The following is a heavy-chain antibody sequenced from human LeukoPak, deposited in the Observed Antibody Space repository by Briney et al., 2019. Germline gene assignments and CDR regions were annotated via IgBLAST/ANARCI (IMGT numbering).Heavy chain of an antibody. CDR1: GFSFSHFA. V-gene: IGHV3-64D*09. D-gene: IGHD3-22*01. CDR2: ISSNGGNT. CDR3: ARERDYDSSGYYVFGY. Sequence: GGSLRLSCSASGFSFSHFALHWVRQAPGKGLEYVSSISSNGGNTYHADSVKGRFTISRDNSKNTLYLQMSSLRAEDTAVYYCARERDYDSSGYYVFGYWGQGTLVTVSS. J-gene: IGHJ4*02.